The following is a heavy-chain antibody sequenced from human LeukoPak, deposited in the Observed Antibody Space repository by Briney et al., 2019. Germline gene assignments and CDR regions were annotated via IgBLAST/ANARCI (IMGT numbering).Heavy chain of an antibody. Sequence: AEPLTLTCTVSGGSISSYNWSWIRQPPGKVLEWIGYIYNNGSTTYNPSLKSRVTISVDTSKNQFSLKLSSVTAADAAVYYCARDGDAGAFDIWGQGTMVTVS. V-gene: IGHV4-59*13. CDR2: IYNNGST. J-gene: IGHJ3*02. CDR1: GGSISSYN. D-gene: IGHD7-27*01. CDR3: ARDGDAGAFDI.